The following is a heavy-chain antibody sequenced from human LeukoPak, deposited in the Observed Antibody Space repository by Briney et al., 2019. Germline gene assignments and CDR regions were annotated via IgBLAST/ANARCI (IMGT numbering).Heavy chain of an antibody. V-gene: IGHV3-48*03. CDR3: ARGLFLSGYLDAFDI. J-gene: IGHJ3*02. CDR2: ISSSGSTI. Sequence: GGSLRLSCAASGFTFSSYEMNWVRQAPGKGLEWVSYISSSGSTIYYADSVKGRCTISRDNSKNTLYLQMNSLRVEDTAVYYCARGLFLSGYLDAFDIWGQGTVVTVSS. CDR1: GFTFSSYE. D-gene: IGHD3-22*01.